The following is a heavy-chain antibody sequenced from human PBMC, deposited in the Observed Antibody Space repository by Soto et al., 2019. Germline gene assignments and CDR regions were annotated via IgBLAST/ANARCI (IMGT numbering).Heavy chain of an antibody. CDR2: IYYSGST. V-gene: IGHV4-31*02. Sequence: PSETLSLTXTVSGGSISSGGYYWSWIRQHPGKGLEWIGYIYYSGSTYYNPSLKSRVTISVDTSKNQFSLKLSSVTAADTAVYYCARESRESSSSIYYYYYGMDVWGQGTTVTVSS. CDR1: GGSISSGGYY. J-gene: IGHJ6*02. CDR3: ARESRESSSSIYYYYYGMDV. D-gene: IGHD6-6*01.